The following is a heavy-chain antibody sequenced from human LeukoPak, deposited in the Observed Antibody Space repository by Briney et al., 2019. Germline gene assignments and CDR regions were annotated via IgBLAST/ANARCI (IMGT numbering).Heavy chain of an antibody. D-gene: IGHD2-2*01. CDR1: GFTFSSYS. Sequence: GGSLRLSCAASGFTFSSYSMNWVRQAPGKGLEWVSSISSSSYIYYADSVKGRFTISRDNAKNSLYLQLNSLRAEDTAVYYCARRRYCTSSSCLLERDAFDIWGQGTMVTVFS. J-gene: IGHJ3*02. CDR3: ARRRYCTSSSCLLERDAFDI. CDR2: ISSSSYI. V-gene: IGHV3-21*01.